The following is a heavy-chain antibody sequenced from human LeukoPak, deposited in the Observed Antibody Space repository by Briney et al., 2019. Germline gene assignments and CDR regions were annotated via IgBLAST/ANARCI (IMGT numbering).Heavy chain of an antibody. CDR1: GYTFTSYG. V-gene: IGHV1-18*01. D-gene: IGHD3-22*01. CDR3: ARDFTYYYDSSGYYSLRYVTPNWFDP. CDR2: ISAYNGNT. Sequence: ASVKVSCKVSGYTFTSYGISWVRQAPGQGLEWMGWISAYNGNTNYAQKLQGRVTMTTDTSTSTAYMELRSLRSDDTAVYYCARDFTYYYDSSGYYSLRYVTPNWFDPWGQGTLVTVSS. J-gene: IGHJ5*02.